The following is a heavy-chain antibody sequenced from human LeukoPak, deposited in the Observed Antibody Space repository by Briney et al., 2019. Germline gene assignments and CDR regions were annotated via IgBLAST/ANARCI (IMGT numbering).Heavy chain of an antibody. J-gene: IGHJ4*02. Sequence: SQTLSLTCTVSGASISSYYWGWIRQPPGKGLEWIGYIYYSGSTNYNPSLKSRVTISVDTSKNQFSLKLSSVTAADTAVYYCARVSNGFILFWGQGTLVTVSS. CDR1: GASISSYY. CDR3: ARVSNGFILF. D-gene: IGHD2-21*01. CDR2: IYYSGST. V-gene: IGHV4-59*01.